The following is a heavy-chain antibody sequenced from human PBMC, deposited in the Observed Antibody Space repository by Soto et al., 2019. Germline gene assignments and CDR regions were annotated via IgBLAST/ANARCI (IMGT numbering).Heavy chain of an antibody. Sequence: PSETLSLTCAVYGGSFSAYYWTWVRQPPGKGLEWIGEINHSETTHYNPSLKSRVTVSVDTSKSQFSLKLSSVTAADTAVYYCASRGAGSASQKIDLWGQGVLVTVS. D-gene: IGHD3-10*01. J-gene: IGHJ5*02. CDR3: ASRGAGSASQKIDL. CDR1: GGSFSAYY. CDR2: INHSETT. V-gene: IGHV4-34*01.